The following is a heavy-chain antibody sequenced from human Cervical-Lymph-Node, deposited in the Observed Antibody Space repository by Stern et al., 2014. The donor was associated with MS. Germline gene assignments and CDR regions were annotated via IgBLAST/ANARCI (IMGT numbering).Heavy chain of an antibody. CDR1: GFTFYSHA. CDR3: AKDAFQSGNFPYFDY. J-gene: IGHJ4*02. Sequence: DQLVESGGGVVQPGRSLRLSCVGSGFTFYSHAIHWVRQAPGKALEWVAVVSHDGSNKYYVDSVKGRFTVSRDNSEKTVILQMNSLRPEDTAVYFCAKDAFQSGNFPYFDYWGQGALVTVSS. V-gene: IGHV3-30*18. D-gene: IGHD4-23*01. CDR2: VSHDGSNK.